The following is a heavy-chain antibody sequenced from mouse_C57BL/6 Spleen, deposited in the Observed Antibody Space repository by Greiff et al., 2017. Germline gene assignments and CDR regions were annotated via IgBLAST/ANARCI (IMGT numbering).Heavy chain of an antibody. CDR3: TRARGYYLFDV. D-gene: IGHD2-3*01. CDR2: IDPETGGT. V-gene: IGHV1-15*01. CDR1: GYTFTDYE. Sequence: QVQLQQSGAELVRPGASVTLSCKASGYTFTDYEMTWVKQTPVHGLEWIGAIDPETGGTAYNQKFKGKAILTADKSSSTAYMELRSLTSEDSAVYYCTRARGYYLFDVWGTGTTVTVSS. J-gene: IGHJ1*03.